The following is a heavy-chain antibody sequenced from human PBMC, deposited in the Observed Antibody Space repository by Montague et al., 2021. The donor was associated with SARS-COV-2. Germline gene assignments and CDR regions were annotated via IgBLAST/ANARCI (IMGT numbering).Heavy chain of an antibody. D-gene: IGHD4-11*01. V-gene: IGHV4-39*01. J-gene: IGHJ6*02. Sequence: SETLSLTCTVSGGSISSSSYYWGWIRQPPGKGLEWIGSIYYSGSTYYNPSLKSRVTISVDTCKNQFSLKLSSVTAADTAVYYCARHASYDYSKDLYYYYYYGMDVWGQGTTVTVSS. CDR1: GGSISSSSYY. CDR3: ARHASYDYSKDLYYYYYYGMDV. CDR2: IYYSGST.